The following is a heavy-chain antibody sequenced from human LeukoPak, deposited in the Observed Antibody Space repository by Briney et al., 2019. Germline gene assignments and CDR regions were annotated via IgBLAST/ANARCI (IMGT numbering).Heavy chain of an antibody. J-gene: IGHJ4*02. D-gene: IGHD6-13*01. Sequence: GASVKVSCKTSGYIFTNFGFSWVRQAPGQGLEWMGWISVYNGDTNFAQKFQGRVIMTTDTSTNTAYMELRNLRSDDTAVYYCARDHSSSSQLLDYWGQGTLVTVSS. V-gene: IGHV1-18*01. CDR3: ARDHSSSSQLLDY. CDR1: GYIFTNFG. CDR2: ISVYNGDT.